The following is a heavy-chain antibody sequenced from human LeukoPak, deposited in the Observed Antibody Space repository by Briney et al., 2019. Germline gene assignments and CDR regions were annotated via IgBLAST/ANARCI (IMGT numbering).Heavy chain of an antibody. CDR2: IYPRDSDT. V-gene: IGHV5-51*01. Sequence: GESLKISCQTSGYTFSDYWIGWVRQMPGKGLEWMGIIYPRDSDTKYSPSFQGQVVISADKSINTAYLQWSSLKASDTATYYCATQPPNYDSIGYYFLGHWGQGTLVTVSP. CDR1: GYTFSDYW. CDR3: ATQPPNYDSIGYYFLGH. J-gene: IGHJ4*01. D-gene: IGHD3-22*01.